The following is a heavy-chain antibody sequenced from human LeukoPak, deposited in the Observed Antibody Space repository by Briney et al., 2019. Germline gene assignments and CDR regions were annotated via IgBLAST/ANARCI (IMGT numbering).Heavy chain of an antibody. D-gene: IGHD4-17*01. CDR1: GFTFGNYL. V-gene: IGHV3-23*01. Sequence: PGASLRLSCAASGFTFGNYLISWVRQAPGKGLEWVSTITGSGTNTYYADSLKGRFTVSRDNSKNTLYLQMNSLRAEDTAVYYCAKDGIHDYGDYVFSNWGQGTLVTVSS. CDR3: AKDGIHDYGDYVFSN. CDR2: ITGSGTNT. J-gene: IGHJ4*02.